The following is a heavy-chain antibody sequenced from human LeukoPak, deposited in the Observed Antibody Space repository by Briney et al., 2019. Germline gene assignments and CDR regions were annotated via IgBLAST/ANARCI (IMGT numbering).Heavy chain of an antibody. D-gene: IGHD1-26*01. CDR2: IIPIFGTA. V-gene: IGHV1-69*13. CDR1: GGTFSSYA. Sequence: SVKVPCKASGGTFSSYAISWVRQAPGQGLEWMGGIIPIFGTANYAQKFQGRVTITADESTSTAYMELSSLRSEDTAVYYCARDLYGELGWFDPWGQGTLVTVSS. J-gene: IGHJ5*02. CDR3: ARDLYGELGWFDP.